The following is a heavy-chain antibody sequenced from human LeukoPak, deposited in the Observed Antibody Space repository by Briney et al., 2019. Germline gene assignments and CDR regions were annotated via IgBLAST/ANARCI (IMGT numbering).Heavy chain of an antibody. J-gene: IGHJ4*02. D-gene: IGHD3-3*01. CDR1: GGSISSSPYY. Sequence: SETLSLTCTVSGGSISSSPYYWGWIRQPPGKGLEWIGNIYYDGSTYYNPSLKSRATISIDTSKNQFSLKLSSVTAADTAVYYCARHRFNDFWSGYGYWGQGTLVTVSS. CDR2: IYYDGST. V-gene: IGHV4-39*01. CDR3: ARHRFNDFWSGYGY.